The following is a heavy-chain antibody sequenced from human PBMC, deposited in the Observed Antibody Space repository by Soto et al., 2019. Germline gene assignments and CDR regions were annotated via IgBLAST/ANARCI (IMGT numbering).Heavy chain of an antibody. CDR2: LYSGGTT. Sequence: EVQLVESGGGLVQPGGSLRLSCAVSGFTVSGNYMSWVRQAPGKGLEWVSVLYSGGTTYYADSVKGRFTISRHNSNNTLFLQMDSPRVDDTALYYCARPAWGLWFGYMDVWGKGTSVTVSS. D-gene: IGHD3-10*01. CDR1: GFTVSGNY. V-gene: IGHV3-53*04. CDR3: ARPAWGLWFGYMDV. J-gene: IGHJ6*03.